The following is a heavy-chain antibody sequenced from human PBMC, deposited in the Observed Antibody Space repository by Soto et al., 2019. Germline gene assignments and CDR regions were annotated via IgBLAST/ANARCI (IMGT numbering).Heavy chain of an antibody. Sequence: GESLKISCKGSGYSFTSYWIGWVRQMPGKGLECMGIIYPGVSDTRYTPSFQAQVTISADKSISTAYLNWSTLKPEDTAVYFCVRGPRERHIPMVRALYGMDVWGQGTTVTVSS. CDR3: VRGPRERHIPMVRALYGMDV. CDR1: GYSFTSYW. J-gene: IGHJ6*02. D-gene: IGHD3-10*01. V-gene: IGHV5-51*01. CDR2: IYPGVSDT.